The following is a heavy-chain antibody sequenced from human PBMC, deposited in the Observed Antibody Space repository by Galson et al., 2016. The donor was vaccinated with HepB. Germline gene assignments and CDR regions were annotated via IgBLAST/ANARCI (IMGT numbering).Heavy chain of an antibody. Sequence: SVKVSCKASGYTFTQYYIHWVRQAPGQGLEWMGIIYPSDGSTTYAQKFQGRVTMTRDTSTSTVYMELSSLRSEDTAVYYCARDPLDTSMAYFFDFWGQGTLVTVSS. J-gene: IGHJ4*02. CDR1: GYTFTQYY. CDR3: ARDPLDTSMAYFFDF. V-gene: IGHV1-46*01. D-gene: IGHD5-18*01. CDR2: IYPSDGST.